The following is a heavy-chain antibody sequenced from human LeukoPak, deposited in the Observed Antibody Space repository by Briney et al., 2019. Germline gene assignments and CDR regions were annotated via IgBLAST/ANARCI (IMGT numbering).Heavy chain of an antibody. Sequence: GGSLGLSCAASGFTFSSYAMHWVRQAPGKGLEWGAVISYDGSNKYYADSVKGRFTISRDNSKNTLYLQMNSLRAEDTAVYYCASAIQVATFDYWGQGTLVTVSS. D-gene: IGHD5-12*01. CDR2: ISYDGSNK. CDR1: GFTFSSYA. CDR3: ASAIQVATFDY. V-gene: IGHV3-30*04. J-gene: IGHJ4*02.